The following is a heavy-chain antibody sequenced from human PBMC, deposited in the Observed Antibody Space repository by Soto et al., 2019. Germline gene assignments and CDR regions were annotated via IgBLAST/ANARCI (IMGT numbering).Heavy chain of an antibody. D-gene: IGHD3-9*01. Sequence: ASVKVSCKASGFTFTSSAVQWVRQARGQRLEWIGWIVVGSGNTNYAQKFQERVTITRDMSTSTAYMELSSLRSEDTAVYYCAALRYFDWLGYYYYGMDVWGQGTTVTVSS. V-gene: IGHV1-58*01. CDR1: GFTFTSSA. J-gene: IGHJ6*02. CDR3: AALRYFDWLGYYYYGMDV. CDR2: IVVGSGNT.